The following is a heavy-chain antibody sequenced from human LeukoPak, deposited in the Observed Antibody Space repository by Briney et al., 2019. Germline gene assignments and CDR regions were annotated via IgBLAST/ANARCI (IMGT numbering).Heavy chain of an antibody. D-gene: IGHD5-18*01. CDR1: GFTVSSNY. CDR3: ARARRGYSYALGF. CDR2: IYSGGST. V-gene: IGHV3-53*01. J-gene: IGHJ4*02. Sequence: PGGSLRLSCAASGFTVSSNYMNWVRQAPGKGLEWVSVIYSGGSTYYADSVKGRFTISRDNSKNTLYLQMNSLRAEDTAVYYCARARRGYSYALGFWGQGTLVTVSS.